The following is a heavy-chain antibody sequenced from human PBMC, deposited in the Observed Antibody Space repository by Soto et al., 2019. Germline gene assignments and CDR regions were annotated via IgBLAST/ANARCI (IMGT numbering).Heavy chain of an antibody. V-gene: IGHV4-61*01. J-gene: IGHJ4*02. CDR3: ARGAVATSGGHDY. CDR1: GGSVSSGSYY. CDR2: IYYSGST. Sequence: QVQLQESGPGLVKPSETLSLTCTVSGGSVSSGSYYWSWIRQPPGKGLAWIGYIYYSGSTNYNPYLESRVTMSLDTSENQFSRKLSSVTAADTAVYYCARGAVATSGGHDYWGQGTLVTVSS. D-gene: IGHD6-19*01.